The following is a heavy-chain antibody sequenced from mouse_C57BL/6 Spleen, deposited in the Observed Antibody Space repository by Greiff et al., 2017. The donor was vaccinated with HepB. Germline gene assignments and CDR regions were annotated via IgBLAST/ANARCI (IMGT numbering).Heavy chain of an antibody. CDR1: GYTFTSYG. J-gene: IGHJ1*03. D-gene: IGHD1-1*01. V-gene: IGHV1-81*01. CDR2: IYPRSGNT. CDR3: ARSPSMTTVVEGYWYFDV. Sequence: QVQLKQSGAELARPGASVKLSCKASGYTFTSYGISWVKQRTGQGLEWIGEIYPRSGNTYYNEKFKGKATLTADKYSSTAYMELRSLTSEDSAVYFCARSPSMTTVVEGYWYFDVWGTGTTVTVSS.